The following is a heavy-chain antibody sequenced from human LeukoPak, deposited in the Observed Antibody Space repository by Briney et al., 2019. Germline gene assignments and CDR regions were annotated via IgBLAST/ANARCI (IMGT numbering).Heavy chain of an antibody. CDR3: ERDPIGNDYGMDV. D-gene: IGHD1-1*01. CDR1: GFTFSDYY. V-gene: IGHV3-11*01. Sequence: GGSLRLSCAASGFTFSDYYMSWIRQAPGKGLEWLSYISSSGTTIYYADSVKARFTISRDNAKNSLYLQMNSLTAEDTAIYYCERDPIGNDYGMDVWGQGTTVSVS. CDR2: ISSSGTTI. J-gene: IGHJ6*02.